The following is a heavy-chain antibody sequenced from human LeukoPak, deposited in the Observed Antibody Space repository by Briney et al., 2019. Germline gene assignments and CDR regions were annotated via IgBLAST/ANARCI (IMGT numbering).Heavy chain of an antibody. Sequence: ASVKLSCKASGYTFTGYYMHWVRQAPGHGLEWMGWINPNSGGTNYAQKFQGRVTMTRDTSISTAYMELSRLRSDDTAVYYCARSSRVAGSYNWFDPWGQGTLVTVSS. V-gene: IGHV1-2*02. D-gene: IGHD2-2*01. CDR1: GYTFTGYY. J-gene: IGHJ5*02. CDR2: INPNSGGT. CDR3: ARSSRVAGSYNWFDP.